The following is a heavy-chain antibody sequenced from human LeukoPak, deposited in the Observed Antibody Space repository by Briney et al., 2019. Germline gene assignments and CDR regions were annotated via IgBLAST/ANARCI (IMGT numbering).Heavy chain of an antibody. D-gene: IGHD1-1*01. V-gene: IGHV4-59*04. CDR1: GGSISSYY. CDR3: ARGPRYDWNDGFDY. CDR2: IYYSGSP. J-gene: IGHJ4*02. Sequence: SETLSLTCTVSGGSISSYYWSWIRQPPGKGLESIGIIYYSGSPYYDPSLKSRVTMSVDTSKNQFSLKLKSVTAADTAVYYCARGPRYDWNDGFDYWGQGTLVTVSS.